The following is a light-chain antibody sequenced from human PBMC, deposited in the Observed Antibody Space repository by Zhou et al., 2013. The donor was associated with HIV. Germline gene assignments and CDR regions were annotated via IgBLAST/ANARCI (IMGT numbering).Light chain of an antibody. J-gene: IGKJ1*01. Sequence: DIQMTQSPSSLSASVGDRVTITCQASQDITNYLNWYQQKPGKAPKLLIYDASNLQTGVPSRFSGSGSGTDFTFTISSLQPDDIATYYCQQYDNLPRPPITFGQGTRVEVK. CDR2: DAS. CDR3: QQYDNLPRPPIT. V-gene: IGKV1-33*01. CDR1: QDITNY.